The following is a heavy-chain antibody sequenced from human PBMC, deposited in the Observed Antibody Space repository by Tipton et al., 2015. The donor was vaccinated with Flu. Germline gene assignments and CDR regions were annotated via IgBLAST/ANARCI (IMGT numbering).Heavy chain of an antibody. CDR3: ARDLGAFNWFDS. D-gene: IGHD3-16*01. V-gene: IGHV4-61*02. J-gene: IGHJ5*01. CDR1: GGSISSSTHY. CDR2: IYISGST. Sequence: TLSLTCSVSGGSISSSTHYWSWIRQSAGEGLEWIGRIYISGSTNYNPSLKSRVSISLDRAKNQFSLKVTPVTAADTAVYYCARDLGAFNWFDSWGQGALVTVSS.